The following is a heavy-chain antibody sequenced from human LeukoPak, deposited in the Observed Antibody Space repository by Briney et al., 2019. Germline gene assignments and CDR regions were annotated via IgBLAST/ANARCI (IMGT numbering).Heavy chain of an antibody. D-gene: IGHD2-2*02. J-gene: IGHJ4*02. CDR3: VTHYCSTITCYTDY. V-gene: IGHV3-23*01. CDR2: ISASGDKI. CDR1: GFGFSTYA. Sequence: PGGSLRLSCAASGFGFSTYAMSWVRQAPGKGLEWVSGISASGDKIFYAHSVKGRFTISRDNSKNILYLQMNALAAEDTARYYCVTHYCSTITCYTDYWGQGTMVPVSS.